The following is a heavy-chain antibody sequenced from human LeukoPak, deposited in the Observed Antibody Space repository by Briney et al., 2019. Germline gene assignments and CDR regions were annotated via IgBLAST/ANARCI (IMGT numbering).Heavy chain of an antibody. Sequence: ASVKVSCKASGYTFTNYYMHWVRQAPGQGLEWMGIINPSGGSTTYAQKFQGRVTMTRDMSTSTVYMDLSSLRSEDTAVYYCARVWESVAGNYGVIDYWGQGTLVTVSS. J-gene: IGHJ4*02. CDR2: INPSGGST. D-gene: IGHD4-17*01. V-gene: IGHV1-46*01. CDR1: GYTFTNYY. CDR3: ARVWESVAGNYGVIDY.